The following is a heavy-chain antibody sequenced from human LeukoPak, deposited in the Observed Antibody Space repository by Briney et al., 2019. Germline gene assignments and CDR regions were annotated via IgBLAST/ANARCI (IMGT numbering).Heavy chain of an antibody. J-gene: IGHJ3*02. CDR1: GGSISSSSYY. CDR2: IYYSGST. D-gene: IGHD3-22*01. Sequence: SETLSLTCTVSGGSISSSSYYWGWIRQPPGKGLEWIGSIYYSGSTYYNPSLKSRVTISVDTSKNQFSLKLSSVTAADTAVYYCASTHYYDSSGRIWGQGTMVTVSS. CDR3: ASTHYYDSSGRI. V-gene: IGHV4-39*01.